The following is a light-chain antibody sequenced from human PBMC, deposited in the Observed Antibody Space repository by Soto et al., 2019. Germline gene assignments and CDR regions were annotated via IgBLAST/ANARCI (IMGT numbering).Light chain of an antibody. V-gene: IGKV1-39*01. J-gene: IGKJ5*01. Sequence: DIQMTQSPSSLSASVGDRATITCRASQSISTYLNWYQQKPGKAPKLLIYASSLQSGVPSRFSGSGSGTDFTLTISSLQPEDFATYYCQQSYSTPNNFGQGGRPEIK. CDR1: QSISTY. CDR3: QQSYSTPNN. CDR2: AS.